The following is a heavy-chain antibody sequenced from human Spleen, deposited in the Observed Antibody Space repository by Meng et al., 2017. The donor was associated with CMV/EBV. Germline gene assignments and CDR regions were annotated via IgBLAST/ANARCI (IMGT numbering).Heavy chain of an antibody. J-gene: IGHJ4*02. D-gene: IGHD2-2*01. CDR2: IRYDGSNK. Sequence: GGSLRLSCAASGFTFSSYGMHWVRQAPGKGLEWVAFIRYDGSNKYYADSVKGRFTISRDNSKNTLYLQMNSLRAEDTAVYYCARGACSSTSCYPMGYWGQGTLVTVSS. CDR3: ARGACSSTSCYPMGY. V-gene: IGHV3-30*02. CDR1: GFTFSSYG.